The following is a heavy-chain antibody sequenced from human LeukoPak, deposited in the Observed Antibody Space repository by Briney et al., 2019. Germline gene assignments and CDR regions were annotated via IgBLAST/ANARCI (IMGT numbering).Heavy chain of an antibody. Sequence: PGGSLRLSCAASGFTFSTYAMSWVRQAPGEGLDWVSGISASSDSTYYADSVKGRFTISRDNSKNTLYLQMNSLGAADTAVYYCAKDRAGYSGARGFDCWGQGTLVTVSS. J-gene: IGHJ4*02. CDR1: GFTFSTYA. CDR2: ISASSDST. CDR3: AKDRAGYSGARGFDC. D-gene: IGHD5-12*01. V-gene: IGHV3-23*01.